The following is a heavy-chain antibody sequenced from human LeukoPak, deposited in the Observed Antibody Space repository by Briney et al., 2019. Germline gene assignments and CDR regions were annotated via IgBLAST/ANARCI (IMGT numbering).Heavy chain of an antibody. D-gene: IGHD3-10*01. CDR2: IKSKSDGGTT. Sequence: GGSLRLSCAASGVIFSNAWMSWVRQAPGKGLECVGRIKSKSDGGTTEYAAPVKGRFSISRDDSKNTLYLQMNSLKTDDTAVYYCTFYTSGRFDIWGQGTMVTVSS. CDR1: GVIFSNAW. V-gene: IGHV3-15*01. CDR3: TFYTSGRFDI. J-gene: IGHJ3*02.